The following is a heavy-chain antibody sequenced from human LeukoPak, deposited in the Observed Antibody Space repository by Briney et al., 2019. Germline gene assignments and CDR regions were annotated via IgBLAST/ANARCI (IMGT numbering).Heavy chain of an antibody. Sequence: KPSETLSLTCTVSGGSISSSSYYWGWIRQPPGKGLEWIGSIYYSGSTYYNPSLKSRVTISVDTSKNQFSLKLSSVTAADTAVYYCARDLEYDFWSGDRLAFDIWGQGTMVTVSS. CDR3: ARDLEYDFWSGDRLAFDI. CDR2: IYYSGST. J-gene: IGHJ3*02. D-gene: IGHD3-3*01. CDR1: GGSISSSSYY. V-gene: IGHV4-39*07.